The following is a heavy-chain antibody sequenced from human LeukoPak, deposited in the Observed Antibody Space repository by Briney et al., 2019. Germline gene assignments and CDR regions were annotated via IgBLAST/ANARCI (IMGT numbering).Heavy chain of an antibody. CDR3: TKGYRAIAY. J-gene: IGHJ4*02. V-gene: IGHV3-23*01. CDR2: FSGSGSTT. CDR1: GFTFSSYA. Sequence: GGSLRLSCAASGFTFSSYAMTWVRQAPGKGLEWVSTFSGSGSTTYYADSVKGRFTISRDNSKNTVFLQMDSLGAEDTAVYYCTKGYRAIAYWGQGTLVTVSS. D-gene: IGHD1-26*01.